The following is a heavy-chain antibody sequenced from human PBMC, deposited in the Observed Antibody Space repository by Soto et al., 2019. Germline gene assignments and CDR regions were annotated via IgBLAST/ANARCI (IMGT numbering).Heavy chain of an antibody. CDR2: INHSGST. Sequence: SETLSLTCAVYGGSFSGYYWSWIRQPPGKGLEWIGEINHSGSTNYNPSLKSRVTISVDTSKNQFSLKLSSVTAADTAVYYCARFLIRMAAVNDAFDIWGQGTTVTVSS. J-gene: IGHJ3*02. CDR1: GGSFSGYY. CDR3: ARFLIRMAAVNDAFDI. V-gene: IGHV4-34*01. D-gene: IGHD6-13*01.